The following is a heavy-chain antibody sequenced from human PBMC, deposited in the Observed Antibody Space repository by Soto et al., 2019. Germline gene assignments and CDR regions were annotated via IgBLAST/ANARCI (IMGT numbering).Heavy chain of an antibody. Sequence: QVQLVQYGAEVKKPGASVKVSCKASGYTFTSYGISWVRQAPGQGLEWMGWISAYNGNTSYAQKLQGRVPMTTDTSTSTGYMELRSLRSDDTAVYYCARAVAGPLFSDYWGQGTLVTVSS. CDR2: ISAYNGNT. V-gene: IGHV1-18*01. D-gene: IGHD6-19*01. J-gene: IGHJ4*02. CDR3: ARAVAGPLFSDY. CDR1: GYTFTSYG.